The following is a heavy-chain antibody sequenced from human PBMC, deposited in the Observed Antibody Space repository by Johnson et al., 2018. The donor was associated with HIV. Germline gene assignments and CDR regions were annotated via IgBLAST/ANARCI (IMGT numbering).Heavy chain of an antibody. Sequence: VQLVESGGGVVQPGRSLRLSCAASGFTFSSYAMHWVRQAPGKGLEWVAVISYDGSNKYYADSVKGRFTISRDNSKNTRYLQMNSLRAEDTAVYFCAKDLSSGWYHAFDIWGQGTMV. CDR2: ISYDGSNK. D-gene: IGHD6-19*01. CDR3: AKDLSSGWYHAFDI. J-gene: IGHJ3*02. V-gene: IGHV3-30-3*01. CDR1: GFTFSSYA.